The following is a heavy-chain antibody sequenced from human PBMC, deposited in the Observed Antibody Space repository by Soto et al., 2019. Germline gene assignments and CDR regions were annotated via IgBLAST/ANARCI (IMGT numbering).Heavy chain of an antibody. J-gene: IGHJ4*02. CDR2: ISWNSGSI. D-gene: IGHD5-12*01. V-gene: IGHV3-9*01. CDR3: AKDSRSGYVDFDY. Sequence: GGSLRLSCAASGFTFDDYAMHWVRQAPGKGLEWVSGISWNSGSIGYADSVKGRFTISRDNAKNSLYLQMNSLRAEDTALYYCAKDSRSGYVDFDYWGQGTLVTVSS. CDR1: GFTFDDYA.